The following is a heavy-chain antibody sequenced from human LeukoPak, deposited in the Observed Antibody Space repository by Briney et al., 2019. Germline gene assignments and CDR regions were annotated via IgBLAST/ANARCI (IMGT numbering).Heavy chain of an antibody. J-gene: IGHJ4*02. CDR2: ISTSSRTI. Sequence: SGGSLRLSCADSGFTFSTYSMNWVRQTPGKGLEWLSYISTSSRTIYYADSVKGRFTISRDNAKNSLYLQMDSLRAEDTAVYYCAGGESLGYWGQGTLVTVSS. CDR1: GFTFSTYS. CDR3: AGGESLGY. D-gene: IGHD2/OR15-2a*01. V-gene: IGHV3-48*01.